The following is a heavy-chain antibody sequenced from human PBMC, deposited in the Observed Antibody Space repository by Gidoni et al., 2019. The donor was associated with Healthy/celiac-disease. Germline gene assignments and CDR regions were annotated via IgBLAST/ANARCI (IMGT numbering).Heavy chain of an antibody. D-gene: IGHD1-26*01. V-gene: IGHV4-34*01. Sequence: QVQLQQWGAALLKPSETLSLASAVYGGSFSGYYWSWIRQPPGKGLEWIGEINHSGSTNYNPSLKSQVTISVDTSKNQFSLKLSSVTAADTAVYYCARGPYSGSYHTRNRYYFDYWGQGTLVTVSS. CDR1: GGSFSGYY. CDR2: INHSGST. J-gene: IGHJ4*02. CDR3: ARGPYSGSYHTRNRYYFDY.